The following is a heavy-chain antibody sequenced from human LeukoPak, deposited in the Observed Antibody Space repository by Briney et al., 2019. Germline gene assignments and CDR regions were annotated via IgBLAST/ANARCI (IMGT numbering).Heavy chain of an antibody. CDR1: GGSISSGGYS. CDR2: IYHSGST. V-gene: IGHV4-30-2*01. CDR3: ARAYCSGGSCYSGFDY. Sequence: ASETLSLTCAVSGGSISSGGYSWSWIRQPPGKGLEWIGHIYHSGSTYYNPSLKSRVTISVDRSKNQFSLKLSSVTAADTAVYYCARAYCSGGSCYSGFDYWGQGTLVTVSS. D-gene: IGHD2-15*01. J-gene: IGHJ4*02.